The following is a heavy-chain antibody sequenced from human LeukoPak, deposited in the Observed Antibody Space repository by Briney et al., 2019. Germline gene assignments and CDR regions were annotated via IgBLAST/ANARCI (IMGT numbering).Heavy chain of an antibody. J-gene: IGHJ4*02. Sequence: SETLSLTCTVSGGSISSYYWSWIRQPPGKGLEWIGYIYYSGSTNYNPSLKSRVTISVDTSKNQFSLKLSSVTAADTAVYYCARAFDWFYYFDYWGQGTLVTVSS. V-gene: IGHV4-59*01. D-gene: IGHD3-9*01. CDR3: ARAFDWFYYFDY. CDR1: GGSISSYY. CDR2: IYYSGST.